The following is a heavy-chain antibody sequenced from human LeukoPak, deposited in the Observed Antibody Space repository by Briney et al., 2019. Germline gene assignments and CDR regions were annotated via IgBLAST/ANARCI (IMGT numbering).Heavy chain of an antibody. CDR1: GFTFDDYA. Sequence: PGGFLRLSCAASGFTFDDYAMHWVRQAPAKGLEWVSLTSWDGGSTYYADSVKGRFTISRDNSKNSLYLQMNSLRAEDAALYYCAKDRSPRGYYYYYMDVWSKGTTVTVSS. J-gene: IGHJ6*03. V-gene: IGHV3-43D*04. CDR3: AKDRSPRGYYYYYMDV. CDR2: TSWDGGST.